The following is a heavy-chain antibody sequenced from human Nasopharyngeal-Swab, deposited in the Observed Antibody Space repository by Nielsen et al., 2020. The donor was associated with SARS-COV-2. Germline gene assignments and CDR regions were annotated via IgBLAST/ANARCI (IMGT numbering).Heavy chain of an antibody. CDR1: GGPISSGDYY. CDR2: IYYSGST. CDR3: ARGRELLSY. J-gene: IGHJ4*02. Sequence: SETLSLTCTVSGGPISSGDYYWSWIRQPTGKGLEWIWYIYYSGSTYYNPSLKSRVTISVDTSKNQFSLKLSSVTAADTAVYYCARGRELLSYWCQGTLVTVSS. D-gene: IGHD1-26*01. V-gene: IGHV4-30-4*01.